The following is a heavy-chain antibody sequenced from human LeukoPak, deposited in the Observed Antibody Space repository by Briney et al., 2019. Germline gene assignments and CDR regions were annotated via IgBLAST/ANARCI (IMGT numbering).Heavy chain of an antibody. Sequence: SETLSLTCTVSGGSVSSYYWSWIRQPPGKGLEWIGYIYYSGSTNYNPSLKSRVTISVDTSKNQFSLKLSSVTAADTAVYYCARQRYSGSHFDYWGQGTLVTVSS. V-gene: IGHV4-59*08. CDR2: IYYSGST. CDR1: GGSVSSYY. CDR3: ARQRYSGSHFDY. J-gene: IGHJ4*02. D-gene: IGHD5-12*01.